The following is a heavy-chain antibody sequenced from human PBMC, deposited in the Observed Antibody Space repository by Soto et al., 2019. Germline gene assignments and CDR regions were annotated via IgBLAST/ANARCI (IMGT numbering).Heavy chain of an antibody. Sequence: ASVKVSCKASGGTFSSYAISWVRQAPGQGLEWMGGIIPIFGTANYAQKFQGRVTITADESTSTAYMELSSLRSEDTAVYYCARDGRLVPAAISYYGMDVWGQGTTVTVSS. D-gene: IGHD2-2*01. J-gene: IGHJ6*02. CDR2: IIPIFGTA. CDR1: GGTFSSYA. V-gene: IGHV1-69*13. CDR3: ARDGRLVPAAISYYGMDV.